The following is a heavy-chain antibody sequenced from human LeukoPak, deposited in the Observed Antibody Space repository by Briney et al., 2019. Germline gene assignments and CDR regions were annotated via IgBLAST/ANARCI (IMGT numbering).Heavy chain of an antibody. Sequence: GGSLRLSCAASGFTVNSNYMSWVRQAPGKGLEWVSVIYTGGSTYYADSVKGRFTISRDNSKNTLYLQMNGLRAEDTAVYYCARGRPYWYFDLWGRGTLVTVSS. D-gene: IGHD6-25*01. J-gene: IGHJ2*01. CDR1: GFTVNSNY. CDR3: ARGRPYWYFDL. V-gene: IGHV3-53*01. CDR2: IYTGGST.